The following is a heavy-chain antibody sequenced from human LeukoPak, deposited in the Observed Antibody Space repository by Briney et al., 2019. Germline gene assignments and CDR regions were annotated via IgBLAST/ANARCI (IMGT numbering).Heavy chain of an antibody. J-gene: IGHJ4*02. CDR1: GYTFSNHG. CDR3: ARSHSGSLRAPFDF. CDR2: INTFNGNT. D-gene: IGHD3-22*01. Sequence: GASAKVSCKASGYTFSNHGVIWVRQAPGQGLERMGWINTFNGNTKYGQKFQGRVTMTTDTSTSTAYMELRNLRSDDTAVFYCARSHSGSLRAPFDFWGQGTLVTVSS. V-gene: IGHV1-18*01.